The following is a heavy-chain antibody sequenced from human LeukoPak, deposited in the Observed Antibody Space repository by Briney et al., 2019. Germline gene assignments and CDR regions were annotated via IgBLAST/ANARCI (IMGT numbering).Heavy chain of an antibody. Sequence: GGSLRLSCIASGFTFSSDPMAWVRQSPGKGLEWVSGISESGGNTYYIDSVKGRFTISRDNSKNTLYLQMNSLRVEDTATYYCARHSTGASWGQGTLVTVSS. CDR3: ARHSTGAS. V-gene: IGHV3-23*01. CDR2: ISESGGNT. D-gene: IGHD2-15*01. CDR1: GFTFSSDP. J-gene: IGHJ4*02.